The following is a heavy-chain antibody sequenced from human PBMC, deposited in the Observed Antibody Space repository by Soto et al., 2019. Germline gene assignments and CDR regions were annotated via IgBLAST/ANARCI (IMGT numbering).Heavy chain of an antibody. V-gene: IGHV3-53*01. CDR1: GFSVSSNY. CDR3: ARHRHPRGTVGATSPLEP. Sequence: GGSLRLSCAISGFSVSSNYLSWVRQAPGKGLEWVSVHYSGGSTYYADSVQGRFTISRDKSNNTLYLQMRRVRAEDTAVYFCARHRHPRGTVGATSPLEPSGQGTKVTVSS. D-gene: IGHD1-26*01. CDR2: HYSGGST. J-gene: IGHJ5*02.